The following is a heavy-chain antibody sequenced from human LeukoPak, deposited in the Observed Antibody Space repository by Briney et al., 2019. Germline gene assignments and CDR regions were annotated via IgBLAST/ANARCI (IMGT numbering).Heavy chain of an antibody. J-gene: IGHJ4*02. CDR3: ARLEGSSSSWYVAY. V-gene: IGHV4-34*01. D-gene: IGHD6-13*01. CDR1: GGSFSGYY. Sequence: SETLSLTCAVYGGSFSGYYWSWIRQPPGKGLEWIGEINHSGSTNYNPSLKSRVTISVDTSKNQFSLKLSSVTAADTAVYYCARLEGSSSSWYVAYWGQGTLVTVSS. CDR2: INHSGST.